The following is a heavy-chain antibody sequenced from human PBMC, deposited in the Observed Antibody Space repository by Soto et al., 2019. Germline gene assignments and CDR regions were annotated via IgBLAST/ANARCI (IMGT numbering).Heavy chain of an antibody. CDR3: ARGYSHYAH. CDR2: IYYSGPS. Sequence: SETLSLTCTVSGGSVSRDSNFWSWIRQPPGKGLEWIGYIYYSGPSRYNPSLESRVTISIDSSKNRVSLTLTSVTAADTAVYYCARGYSHYAHWGRGTLVTVSS. CDR1: GGSVSRDSNF. D-gene: IGHD4-4*01. V-gene: IGHV4-61*01. J-gene: IGHJ4*02.